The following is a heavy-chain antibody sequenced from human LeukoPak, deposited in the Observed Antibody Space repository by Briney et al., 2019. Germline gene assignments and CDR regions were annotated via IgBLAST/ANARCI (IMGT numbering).Heavy chain of an antibody. CDR3: ARAGGSFYWYFDL. CDR2: IYTSGST. Sequence: SETLSLTCTVSGGSTSSGSYYWSWIRQPAGKGLEWIGRIYTSGSTNYNPSLKSRVTISVDTSKNQFSLKLSSVTAADTAVYYCARAGGSFYWYFDLWGRGTLVTVSS. J-gene: IGHJ2*01. CDR1: GGSTSSGSYY. V-gene: IGHV4-61*02. D-gene: IGHD1-26*01.